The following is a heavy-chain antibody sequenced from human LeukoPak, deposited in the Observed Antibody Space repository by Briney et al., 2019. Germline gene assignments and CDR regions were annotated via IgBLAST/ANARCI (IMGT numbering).Heavy chain of an antibody. D-gene: IGHD6-13*01. J-gene: IGHJ4*02. CDR2: IYYSGST. Sequence: KSSETLSLTCTVSGGSISSYYWSWIRQPPGKGLEWIGYIYYSGSTNYNPSLKSRVTISVDTSKNQFSLKLSSVTAADTAVYYCARLRGSSSRASLAPDYWGQGTLVTVSS. CDR1: GGSISSYY. V-gene: IGHV4-59*08. CDR3: ARLRGSSSRASLAPDY.